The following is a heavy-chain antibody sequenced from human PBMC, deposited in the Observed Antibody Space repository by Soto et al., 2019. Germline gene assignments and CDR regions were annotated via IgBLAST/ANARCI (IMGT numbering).Heavy chain of an antibody. CDR3: ARACYDSSGYYFYAMDV. V-gene: IGHV3-13*05. CDR1: GFILSGYD. D-gene: IGHD3-22*01. CDR2: IGTAGDP. J-gene: IGHJ6*02. Sequence: EEQLVESGGGLVQPGGSLRLSCVASGFILSGYDMHWVRQATGEGLEWVSAIGTAGDPYYSGSVKGRFTISRGNAENSVYVQMNSPRPGDTAVYYCARACYDSSGYYFYAMDVWGPGTTVTVSS.